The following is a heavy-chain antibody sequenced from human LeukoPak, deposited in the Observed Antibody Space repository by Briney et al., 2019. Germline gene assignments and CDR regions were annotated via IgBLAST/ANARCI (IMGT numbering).Heavy chain of an antibody. Sequence: SQTLSLTCTVSGDFISSGDSYWSWIRQHPGKGLEWLAYIYYSGSTYYNPSFRSRFTISLDTSKNQFSLKLSSVTAADTAVYYCARGNSYDSSGYYYEAYYFDYWGRGTQVTVSS. J-gene: IGHJ4*02. D-gene: IGHD3-22*01. CDR3: ARGNSYDSSGYYYEAYYFDY. CDR2: IYYSGST. CDR1: GDFISSGDSY. V-gene: IGHV4-31*03.